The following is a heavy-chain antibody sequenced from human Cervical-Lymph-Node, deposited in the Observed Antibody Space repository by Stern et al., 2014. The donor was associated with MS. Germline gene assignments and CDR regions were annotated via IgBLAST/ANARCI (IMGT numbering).Heavy chain of an antibody. Sequence: VQLLESGAEVKKPGSSVKVSYKASGGTFSSYAIRWVRQAPGQGLEWVGGYIPSIGIANHAQKFQGRVTITADKSTNTGYMELSSLRSEDTALYYCARDGGGVDIWGQGTMVSVSS. CDR2: YIPSIGIA. J-gene: IGHJ3*02. CDR1: GGTFSSYA. D-gene: IGHD2-8*01. V-gene: IGHV1-69*17. CDR3: ARDGGGVDI.